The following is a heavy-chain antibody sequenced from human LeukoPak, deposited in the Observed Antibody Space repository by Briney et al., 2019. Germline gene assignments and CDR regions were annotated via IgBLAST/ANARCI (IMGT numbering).Heavy chain of an antibody. CDR1: GFTFSSYW. V-gene: IGHV3-74*01. D-gene: IGHD2-15*01. J-gene: IGHJ3*02. CDR2: INSDGSST. Sequence: GGSLRLSCAASGFTFSSYWMHWVRHAPGEGLVWVSRINSDGSSTSYADSVKGRFTISRDNAKNTLYLQMNSLRAEDTAVYYCARGRAHAFDIWGQGTMVTVSS. CDR3: ARGRAHAFDI.